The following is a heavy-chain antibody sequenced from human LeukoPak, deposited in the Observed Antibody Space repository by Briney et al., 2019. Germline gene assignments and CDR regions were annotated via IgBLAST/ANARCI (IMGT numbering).Heavy chain of an antibody. CDR3: ARDSGSRLRYFDWSSDAFDI. V-gene: IGHV3-30*04. J-gene: IGHJ3*02. CDR2: ISYDGSNK. CDR1: GFTFSSYA. D-gene: IGHD3-9*01. Sequence: GGSLRLSCAASGFTFSSYAMHWVRQAPGKRLEWVAVISYDGSNKYYADSVKGRFTISRDNSKNTLYLQMNSLRAEDTAVYYCARDSGSRLRYFDWSSDAFDIWGQGTMVTVSS.